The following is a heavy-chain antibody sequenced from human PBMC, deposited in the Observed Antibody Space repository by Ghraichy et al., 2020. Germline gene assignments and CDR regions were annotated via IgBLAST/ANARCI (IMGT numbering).Heavy chain of an antibody. V-gene: IGHV6-1*01. J-gene: IGHJ4*02. D-gene: IGHD3-10*01. CDR2: TYYRSKWNN. CDR3: AREVMYYGSESFSYFFDS. Sequence: SQTLSLTCAISGDSVSSNSAAWNWIRQSPSRGLEWLGRTYYRSKWNNEYAGSVKSRITINPDTSNNQFSLQLNSVTPEDTALYFCAREVMYYGSESFSYFFDSWGQGTLVTVSS. CDR1: GDSVSSNSAA.